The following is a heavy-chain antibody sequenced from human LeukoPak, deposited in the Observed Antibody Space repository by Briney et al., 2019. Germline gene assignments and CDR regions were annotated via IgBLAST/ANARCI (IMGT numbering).Heavy chain of an antibody. CDR3: AKYWGLFLEWLLFDFFDY. D-gene: IGHD3-3*01. J-gene: IGHJ4*02. V-gene: IGHV3-23*01. Sequence: GGSLRLSCAASGSTFSTYAMSWVRRAPGKGLEWVSAISGSGTSTYYADSVKGRFTISRDKSKNTLYLQMNSLRDEDTAIYYCAKYWGLFLEWLLFDFFDYWGQGTLVTVSS. CDR2: ISGSGTST. CDR1: GSTFSTYA.